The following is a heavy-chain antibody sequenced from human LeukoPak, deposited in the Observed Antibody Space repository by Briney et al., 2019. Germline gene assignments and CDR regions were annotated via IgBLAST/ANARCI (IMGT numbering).Heavy chain of an antibody. CDR1: GYTFTSYY. D-gene: IGHD6-13*01. Sequence: ASVKVSCKASGYTFTSYYMHWVRHAPGQGLEWMGIINPSGGSTSYAQKFQGRVTMTRDMSTSTVYMELSSLRSEDTAVYYCARVTAAAGTAYYFDYWGQGTLVTVSS. CDR2: INPSGGST. V-gene: IGHV1-46*01. CDR3: ARVTAAAGTAYYFDY. J-gene: IGHJ4*02.